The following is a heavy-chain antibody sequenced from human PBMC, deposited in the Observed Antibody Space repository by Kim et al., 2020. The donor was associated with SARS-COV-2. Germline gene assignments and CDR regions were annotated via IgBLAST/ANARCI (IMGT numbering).Heavy chain of an antibody. CDR2: IIPIFGTA. CDR1: GGTFSSYA. J-gene: IGHJ6*02. CDR3: ARDPSDSNSWNLYYYYGMDV. D-gene: IGHD6-13*01. V-gene: IGHV1-69*13. Sequence: SVKVSCKASGGTFSSYAISWVRQAPGQGLEWMGGIIPIFGTANYAQKFQGRVTITADESTSTAYMELSSLRSEDTAVYYCARDPSDSNSWNLYYYYGMDVWGQGTTVTVSS.